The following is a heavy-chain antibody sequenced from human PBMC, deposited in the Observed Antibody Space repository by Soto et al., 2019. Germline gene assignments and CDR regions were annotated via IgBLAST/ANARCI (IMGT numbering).Heavy chain of an antibody. V-gene: IGHV1-8*01. Sequence: ASVKVSCKASGYTFTSYDINWVRQATGQGLERMGWMNPNSGNTGYAQKFQGRVTMNRNTSISTAYKGLSSLRSEDTAVYYCASEVEDGQMMDAFDIWGQGTMGTV. J-gene: IGHJ3*02. CDR2: MNPNSGNT. D-gene: IGHD3-16*01. CDR3: ASEVEDGQMMDAFDI. CDR1: GYTFTSYD.